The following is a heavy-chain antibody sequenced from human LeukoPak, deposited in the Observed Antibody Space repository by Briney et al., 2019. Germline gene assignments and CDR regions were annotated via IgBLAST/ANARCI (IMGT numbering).Heavy chain of an antibody. V-gene: IGHV3-15*01. D-gene: IGHD1-26*01. Sequence: GGSLRLSCAASGFTFSNAWMSWVRQAPGRGLEWVGRIKSKTDGGTTDYAAPVKGRFTISRDDSKNTLYLQMNSLKTEDTAVYYCTTSIVGATFDYWGQGTLVTVSS. J-gene: IGHJ4*02. CDR1: GFTFSNAW. CDR3: TTSIVGATFDY. CDR2: IKSKTDGGTT.